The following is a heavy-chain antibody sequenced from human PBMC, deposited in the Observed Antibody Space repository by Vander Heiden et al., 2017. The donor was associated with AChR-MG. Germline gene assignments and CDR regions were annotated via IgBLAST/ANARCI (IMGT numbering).Heavy chain of an antibody. Sequence: EVQLVESGGGLVKPGGSLRLSCAASGFTFGSESMNWVRQAPGKGLEWVSSISSSSSYIYYADSVKGRFTISRDNAKNSLYLQMNSLRAEDTAVYYCARVPQGHYYYGMDVWGQGTTVTVSS. J-gene: IGHJ6*02. CDR3: ARVPQGHYYYGMDV. CDR1: GFTFGSES. V-gene: IGHV3-21*01. CDR2: ISSSSSYI.